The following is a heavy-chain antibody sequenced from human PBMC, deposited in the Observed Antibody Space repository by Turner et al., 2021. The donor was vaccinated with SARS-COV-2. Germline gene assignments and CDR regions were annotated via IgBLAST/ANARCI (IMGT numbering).Heavy chain of an antibody. V-gene: IGHV4-39*02. CDR1: GASLRSGSYY. D-gene: IGHD1-26*01. CDR3: ARLRVGATIYYYHGMDA. J-gene: IGHJ6*02. Sequence: QVQLQESGPGLVKSSETLSLTCNVSGASLRSGSYYWGWIRQPPGKGLEWIGKRFYSGNTYYNESLKSRVTISMDTSANRFSLRLSSVTAADTAVYYCARLRVGATIYYYHGMDAWGQGTTVTVSS. CDR2: RFYSGNT.